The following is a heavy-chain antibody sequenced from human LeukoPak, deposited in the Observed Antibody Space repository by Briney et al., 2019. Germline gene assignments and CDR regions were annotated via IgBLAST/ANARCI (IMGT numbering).Heavy chain of an antibody. CDR3: AKDRWEPYYFDY. J-gene: IGHJ4*02. CDR1: RFTFSSYA. Sequence: GGSLRLSCAASRFTFSSYAMSWVRQAPGKGLEWVSAISGSGGSTYYTDSVKGRFTISRDNSKNTLYLQMNSLRAEDTAVYYCAKDRWEPYYFDYWGPGNPGHRLL. CDR2: ISGSGGST. V-gene: IGHV3-23*01. D-gene: IGHD1-26*01.